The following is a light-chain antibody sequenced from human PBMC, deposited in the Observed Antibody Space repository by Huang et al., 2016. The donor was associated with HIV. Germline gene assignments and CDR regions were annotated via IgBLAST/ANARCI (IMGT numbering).Light chain of an antibody. CDR2: AAY. V-gene: IGKV3-15*01. Sequence: DIVMTQSPATVSVSPGERAALSCRARGSLGRNLAWYQQKPGQAPRLLIYAAYTRATGVPDRFSGSGSGTDFTLTISSLQSEDFAVYYCQQYNNWPPYTFGQGTRLEIK. CDR3: QQYNNWPPYT. J-gene: IGKJ2*01. CDR1: GSLGRN.